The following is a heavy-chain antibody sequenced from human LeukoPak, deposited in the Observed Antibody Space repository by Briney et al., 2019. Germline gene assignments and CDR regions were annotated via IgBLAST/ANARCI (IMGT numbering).Heavy chain of an antibody. V-gene: IGHV4-59*01. CDR2: IYYSGTT. CDR1: GGSIGNYY. Sequence: SETLSLTCTVSGGSIGNYYWSWIRQPPGKGLEWIGYIYYSGTTNYNPSLKSRVTMSVDTSKNQFSLKLSSVTAADTAVYYCAREDPQTTVPEGMDVWGQGTTVTVSS. CDR3: AREDPQTTVPEGMDV. D-gene: IGHD4-17*01. J-gene: IGHJ6*02.